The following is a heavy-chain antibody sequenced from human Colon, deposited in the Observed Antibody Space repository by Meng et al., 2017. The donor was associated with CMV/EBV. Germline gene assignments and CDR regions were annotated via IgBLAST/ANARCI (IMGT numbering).Heavy chain of an antibody. J-gene: IGHJ4*02. CDR2: AYYGVTT. CDR3: ARRVSGSSFRDY. D-gene: IGHD3-10*01. CDR1: GASISSGRYY. Sequence: GSLRLSCNVSGASISSGRYYWGWIRQPPGKGLEWLGNAYYGVTTYYNPSLKSRVTISLDTSKNQFSLKLDSVTAADTAVYYCARRVSGSSFRDYWGQGTLVTVSS. V-gene: IGHV4-39*01.